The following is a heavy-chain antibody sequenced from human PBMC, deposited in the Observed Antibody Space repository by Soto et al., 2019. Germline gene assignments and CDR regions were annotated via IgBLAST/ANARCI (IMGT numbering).Heavy chain of an antibody. CDR1: GGTFSSYA. D-gene: IGHD3-16*01. CDR3: AAQGGGRGAFDI. V-gene: IGHV1-69*13. CDR2: IIPIFGTA. Sequence: SVKVSCKASGGTFSSYAISWVRQAPGQGLEWMGGIIPIFGTANYAQKFQGRVTITADESTSTAYMELSSLRSEDTAVYYCAAQGGGRGAFDIWGQGTMVTVSS. J-gene: IGHJ3*02.